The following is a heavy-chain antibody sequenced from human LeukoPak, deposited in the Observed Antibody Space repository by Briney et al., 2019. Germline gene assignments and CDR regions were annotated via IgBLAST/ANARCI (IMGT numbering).Heavy chain of an antibody. CDR2: INAGNGNT. Sequence: HWASVKVSCKASGYTFTSYAMHWVRQAPGQRLEWMGWINAGNGNTKYSQKFQGRVTITRDTSASTAYMGLSSLRSEDTAVYYCARGHWNDGEKYYFDYWGQGTLVTVSS. V-gene: IGHV1-3*01. CDR3: ARGHWNDGEKYYFDY. J-gene: IGHJ4*02. CDR1: GYTFTSYA. D-gene: IGHD1-1*01.